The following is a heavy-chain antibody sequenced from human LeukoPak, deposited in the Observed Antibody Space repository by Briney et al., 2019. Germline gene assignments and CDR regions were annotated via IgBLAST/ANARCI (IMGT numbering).Heavy chain of an antibody. CDR1: GGTFSSYA. J-gene: IGHJ4*02. CDR2: IIPIFGTA. Sequence: SVKVSCKASGGTFSSYAISWVRQAPGQGLEWMGGIIPIFGTANYAQKFQCRVTMTTDTSTSTAYMELRSLRSDDTAVYYCARDPGAAPDYWGQGTLVTVSS. V-gene: IGHV1-69*05. CDR3: ARDPGAAPDY. D-gene: IGHD2-15*01.